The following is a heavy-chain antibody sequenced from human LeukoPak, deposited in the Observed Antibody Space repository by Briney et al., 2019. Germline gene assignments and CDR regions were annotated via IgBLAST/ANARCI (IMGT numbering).Heavy chain of an antibody. CDR1: GFALSSYA. V-gene: IGHV3-23*01. D-gene: IGHD2-15*01. CDR3: VKHRCSGGFCPGDY. J-gene: IGHJ4*02. Sequence: GGSLRLSCADSGFALSSYAMSWVRQAPGKGLEWVSFISGNGGSTYYADSVKGRFTISRDISKNTLSLQMNSLRVEDTAVYYCVKHRCSGGFCPGDYWGQGTLVTVSS. CDR2: ISGNGGST.